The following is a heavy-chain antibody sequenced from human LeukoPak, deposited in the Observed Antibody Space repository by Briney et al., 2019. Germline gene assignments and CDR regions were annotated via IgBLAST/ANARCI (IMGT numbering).Heavy chain of an antibody. D-gene: IGHD6-6*01. CDR2: LDYSGST. CDR3: ARRHVQYSSSSDPYYFDY. V-gene: IGHV4-59*02. Sequence: SETLSLTCTVSGVSVSSYYWTWIRQPPGKGLEWIGYLDYSGSTNYNPSLKSRITISVDTSKNNFYLKLSSVTAADTAVYYCARRHVQYSSSSDPYYFDYWGQGTLSLSPQ. J-gene: IGHJ4*02. CDR1: GVSVSSYY.